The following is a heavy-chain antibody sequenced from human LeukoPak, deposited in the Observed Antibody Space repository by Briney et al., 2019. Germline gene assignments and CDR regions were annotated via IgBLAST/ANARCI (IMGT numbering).Heavy chain of an antibody. J-gene: IGHJ6*02. Sequence: GGSLRLSCAASGLTFSSYSMNWVRQAPGKGLEWVAVISYDGSNKYYADSVKGRFTISRDNSKNTLYLQMNSLRAEDTAVYYCAKDLGAAAGTYYYYYYGMDVWGQGTTVTVSS. CDR1: GLTFSSYS. D-gene: IGHD6-13*01. CDR2: ISYDGSNK. CDR3: AKDLGAAAGTYYYYYYGMDV. V-gene: IGHV3-30*18.